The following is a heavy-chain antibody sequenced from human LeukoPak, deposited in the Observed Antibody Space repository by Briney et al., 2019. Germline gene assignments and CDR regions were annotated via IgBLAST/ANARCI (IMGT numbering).Heavy chain of an antibody. D-gene: IGHD5-12*01. CDR3: ARDIDSGYDSLWNWFDP. J-gene: IGHJ5*02. Sequence: ASVKVSCKASGYTFTIYGISWVRQAPGQGREWMGWISVYNGNTNYAQKFQGRVTMTTDTSTSTAYMELRSLRSDDTAVYYCARDIDSGYDSLWNWFDPWGQGTRVTVSS. V-gene: IGHV1-18*04. CDR2: ISVYNGNT. CDR1: GYTFTIYG.